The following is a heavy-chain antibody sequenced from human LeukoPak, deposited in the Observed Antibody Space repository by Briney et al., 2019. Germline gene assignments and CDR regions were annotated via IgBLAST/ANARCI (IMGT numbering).Heavy chain of an antibody. D-gene: IGHD4-17*01. CDR1: GFSLSTTGVG. J-gene: IGHJ4*02. CDR2: IYWDGEK. CDR3: AHRGAVTTDFDY. Sequence: SGPTLVKPTQTLTLTCTFSGFSLSTTGVGVGWIRQPPGKALEWLALIYWDGEKRYSPSLKSRLTIMKDTSKNQVVLTMTNMDPVDTATYYCAHRGAVTTDFDYWGQGTPVTVSS. V-gene: IGHV2-5*02.